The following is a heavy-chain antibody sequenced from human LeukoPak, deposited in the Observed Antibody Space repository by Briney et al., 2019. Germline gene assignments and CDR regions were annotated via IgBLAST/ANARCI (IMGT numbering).Heavy chain of an antibody. CDR3: ARGRTWFGELSY. V-gene: IGHV4-59*01. CDR1: GDSISSYY. J-gene: IGHJ4*02. Sequence: PSETLSLICTVSGDSISSYYWSWIRQPPGKGLEWIGYISNSGSTDYNPALKSRVTISVDTSKNQFSLKLSSVTGADTAVYYCARGRTWFGELSYWGQGTLVTVSS. CDR2: ISNSGST. D-gene: IGHD3-10*01.